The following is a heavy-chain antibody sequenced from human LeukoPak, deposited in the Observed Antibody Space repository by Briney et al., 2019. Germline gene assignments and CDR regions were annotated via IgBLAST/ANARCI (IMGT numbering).Heavy chain of an antibody. J-gene: IGHJ3*02. CDR2: MNPNSGNT. V-gene: IGHV1-8*03. CDR3: ARSRGYSYGFSRAFDI. D-gene: IGHD5-18*01. Sequence: ASVKVSCKASGYTFTSYYMHWVRQATGQGLEWMGWMNPNSGNTGYAQKFQGRVTITRNTSISTAYMELSSLRSEDTAVYYCARSRGYSYGFSRAFDIWGQGTMVTVSS. CDR1: GYTFTSYY.